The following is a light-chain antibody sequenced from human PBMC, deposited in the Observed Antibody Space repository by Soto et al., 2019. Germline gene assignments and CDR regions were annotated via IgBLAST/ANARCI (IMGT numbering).Light chain of an antibody. V-gene: IGKV3-11*01. CDR3: QQRSNWPRT. Sequence: EVVLTQSPGTLSLSPGERATLSCRASQSVSSYLAWYQQKPGQAPRLLIYGASSRATGIPDRFSGRGSGTDFTLTISSLEPEDLAVYFCQQRSNWPRTFGQGTKVNIK. CDR1: QSVSSY. J-gene: IGKJ1*01. CDR2: GAS.